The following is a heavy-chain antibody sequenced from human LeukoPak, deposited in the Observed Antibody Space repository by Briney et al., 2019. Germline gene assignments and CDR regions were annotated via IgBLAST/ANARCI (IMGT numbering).Heavy chain of an antibody. CDR1: GGSFSDYY. D-gene: IGHD1/OR15-1a*01. Sequence: SETLSLTCAVYGGSFSDYYWSWIRQPPGKGLEWIGEINHSGSTNYNPSLKSRVTTSVDTSKNQFSLKLSSVTAADTAVYCCARTNNVFYYFDYWGQGTPVTVSS. J-gene: IGHJ4*02. V-gene: IGHV4-34*01. CDR2: INHSGST. CDR3: ARTNNVFYYFDY.